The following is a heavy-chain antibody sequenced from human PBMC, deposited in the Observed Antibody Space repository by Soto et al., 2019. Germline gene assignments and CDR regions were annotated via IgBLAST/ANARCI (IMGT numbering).Heavy chain of an antibody. J-gene: IGHJ4*02. V-gene: IGHV1-46*01. CDR2: INPSGGST. CDR3: ARDLTAADY. CDR1: GYTFTSYY. Sequence: QVQLMQSGAEVKKPGASVTISCKASGYTFTSYYIHWVRQAPRQGLEWMAIINPSGGSTNYAQKFHGRVTATRDTSTSTVNMELSILSSEDTAVYYCARDLTAADYWGQGTLVTVSS. D-gene: IGHD2-21*02.